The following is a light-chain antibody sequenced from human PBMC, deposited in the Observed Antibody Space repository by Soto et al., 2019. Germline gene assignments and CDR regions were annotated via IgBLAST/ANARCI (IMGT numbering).Light chain of an antibody. CDR1: QSVRSN. V-gene: IGKV3-15*01. CDR2: GAS. Sequence: EIVMTQSPATLAVSPGERDTLSCRASQSVRSNLAWYQQKPGQAPRLLIYGASTRATGIPARFSGRVSGTEFTLIISSLQSEDFAVYYCQQYNNWPALTFGGGTKVEIK. CDR3: QQYNNWPALT. J-gene: IGKJ4*01.